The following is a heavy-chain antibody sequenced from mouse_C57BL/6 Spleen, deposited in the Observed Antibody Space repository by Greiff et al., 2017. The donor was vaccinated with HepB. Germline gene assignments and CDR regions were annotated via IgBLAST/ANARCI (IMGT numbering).Heavy chain of an antibody. CDR3: ARNWDGGGYYAMDY. CDR1: GYTFTSYW. Sequence: QVQLQQSGAELVKPGASVKLSCKASGYTFTSYWMHWVKQRPGQGLEWIGMIHPNSGSTNYNEKFKSKATLTVDKSSSTAYMQLSSLTSEDSAVYYCARNWDGGGYYAMDYWGQGTSVTVSS. V-gene: IGHV1-64*01. D-gene: IGHD4-1*01. J-gene: IGHJ4*01. CDR2: IHPNSGST.